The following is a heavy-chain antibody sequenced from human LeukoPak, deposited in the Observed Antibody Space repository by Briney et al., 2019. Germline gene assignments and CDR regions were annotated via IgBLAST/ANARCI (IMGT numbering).Heavy chain of an antibody. CDR1: GFTFSTYW. V-gene: IGHV3-7*01. Sequence: GGSLRLSCAASGFTFSTYWMNWVRQAPGKGLEWVANIKLDGSEKYYVDSVKGRFTISRDNSKNTLYLQMNSLRAEDTAVYYCAKDSRRAIDYWGQGTLVTVSS. CDR3: AKDSRRAIDY. J-gene: IGHJ4*02. CDR2: IKLDGSEK.